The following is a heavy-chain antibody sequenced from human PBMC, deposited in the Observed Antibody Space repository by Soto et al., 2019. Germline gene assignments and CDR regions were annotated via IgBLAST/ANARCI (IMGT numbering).Heavy chain of an antibody. V-gene: IGHV4-30-4*01. J-gene: IGHJ4*02. CDR1: GGSISSAAYC. Sequence: QVQLQESGPRLVSPSQTLSLTCTVSGGSISSAAYCWSWIRQSPDKGLEWIGHIYDGGTTYSSPSLKGRSTISADTYETQFSLKLNSVSAADTAVYYCARGPSGDKVDYWGQGIQVTVSS. D-gene: IGHD7-27*01. CDR2: IYDGGTT. CDR3: ARGPSGDKVDY.